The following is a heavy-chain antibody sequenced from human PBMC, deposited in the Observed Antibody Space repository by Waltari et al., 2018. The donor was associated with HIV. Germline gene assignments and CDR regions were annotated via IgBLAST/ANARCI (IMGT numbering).Heavy chain of an antibody. V-gene: IGHV4-39*02. CDR1: AGSISSRSYY. J-gene: IGHJ4*02. CDR3: VRDNTSGYLFDY. D-gene: IGHD3-22*01. CDR2: VYYSGGT. Sequence: QLQLQESGPGLVKPSETLSLTCTVSAGSISSRSYYCGWIRQPPGKGLEWIGSVYYSGGTYYNPSLWSRVTISIDTSKNHFSLRLSSVTAADTAVYFCVRDNTSGYLFDYWGQGTLVTVSS.